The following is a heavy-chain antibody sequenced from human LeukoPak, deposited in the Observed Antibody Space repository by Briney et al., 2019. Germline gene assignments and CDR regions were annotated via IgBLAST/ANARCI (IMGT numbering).Heavy chain of an antibody. V-gene: IGHV1-46*01. CDR3: ARVARDPRRFIIAARPRGVWFDP. Sequence: ASVKVSCKASGYTFTSYYMHWVRQAPGQGLEWMGIINPSGGSTSYAQKFQGRVTMTRDTSTSTVYMELSSLRSEDTAVYYCARVARDPRRFIIAARPRGVWFDPWGQGTLVTVSS. CDR2: INPSGGST. D-gene: IGHD6-6*01. CDR1: GYTFTSYY. J-gene: IGHJ5*02.